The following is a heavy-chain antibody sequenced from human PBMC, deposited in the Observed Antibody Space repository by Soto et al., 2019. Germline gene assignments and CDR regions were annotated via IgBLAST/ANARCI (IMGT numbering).Heavy chain of an antibody. CDR3: AKGPDYYYDSSGIDY. Sequence: GGSLRLSCAASGFTFSSYAMSWVRQAPGKGLEWVSAISGSGGSTYYADSVKGRFTISRDNSKNTLYLQMNSLRAEDTAVYYCAKGPDYYYDSSGIDYWGQGTLVTVSS. D-gene: IGHD3-22*01. CDR2: ISGSGGST. J-gene: IGHJ4*02. CDR1: GFTFSSYA. V-gene: IGHV3-23*01.